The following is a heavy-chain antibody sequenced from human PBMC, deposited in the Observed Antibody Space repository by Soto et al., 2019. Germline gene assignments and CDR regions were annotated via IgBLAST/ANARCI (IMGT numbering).Heavy chain of an antibody. V-gene: IGHV3-30*04. CDR3: ARPGSGYDVLSGQYFYYYHTVDV. CDR1: GFLFNTYS. Sequence: QVQLVDSGGGVVQPGRSLRLSCAASGFLFNTYSMHWVRQAPGKGPEWVAVISHDGKNTYYADSVKGRFTISRDNSKNTLFLQMNSLTTEDTAVYYCARPGSGYDVLSGQYFYYYHTVDVWGQGTTVTVSS. CDR2: ISHDGKNT. J-gene: IGHJ6*02. D-gene: IGHD3-3*01.